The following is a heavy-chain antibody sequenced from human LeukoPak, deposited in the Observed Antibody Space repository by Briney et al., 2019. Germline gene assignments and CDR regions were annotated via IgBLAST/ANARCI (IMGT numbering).Heavy chain of an antibody. V-gene: IGHV4-38-2*01. CDR2: IYHSGST. J-gene: IGHJ4*02. Sequence: SETLSLTCAVSGYSISSGYYWGWIRQPPGKGLEWIGSIYHSGSTNYNPSLKSRVTISVDTSKNQFSLKLSSVTAADTAVYYCARGIHGIVVVTAITNFDYWGQGTLVTVSS. CDR1: GYSISSGYY. CDR3: ARGIHGIVVVTAITNFDY. D-gene: IGHD2-21*02.